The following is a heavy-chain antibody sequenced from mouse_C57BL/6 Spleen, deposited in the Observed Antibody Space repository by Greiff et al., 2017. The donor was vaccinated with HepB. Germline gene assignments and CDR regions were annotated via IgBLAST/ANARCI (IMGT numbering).Heavy chain of an antibody. D-gene: IGHD1-1*01. CDR2: IDPSDSET. CDR3: ARDGSSFPGFAY. V-gene: IGHV1-52*01. J-gene: IGHJ3*01. CDR1: GYTFTSYW. Sequence: QVQLQQPGAELVRPGSSVKLSCKASGYTFTSYWMHWVKQRPIQGLEWIGNIDPSDSETHYNQKFKDKATLTVDKSSSTAYMQLSSLTSEDSAVYYCARDGSSFPGFAYWGQGTLVTVSA.